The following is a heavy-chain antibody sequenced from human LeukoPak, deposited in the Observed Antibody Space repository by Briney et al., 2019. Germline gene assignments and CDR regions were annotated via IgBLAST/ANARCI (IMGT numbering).Heavy chain of an antibody. J-gene: IGHJ6*03. CDR2: IKRDGSEK. CDR1: GFTFSSYW. CDR3: ATWSSSWPLGHQVYQMVV. Sequence: GGSLRLSCAASGFTFSSYWMSWVRQAPGKGLEWVANIKRDGSEKFYVDSVKGRFTISRDNAKNTLYLQMNSLRAEDTAVYHCATWSSSWPLGHQVYQMVVWGKGDTFTVSS. V-gene: IGHV3-7*01. D-gene: IGHD6-13*01.